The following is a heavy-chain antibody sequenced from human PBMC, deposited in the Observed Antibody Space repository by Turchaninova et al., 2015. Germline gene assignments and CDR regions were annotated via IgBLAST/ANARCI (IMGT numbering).Heavy chain of an antibody. CDR1: GGSISSSNW. CDR2: IYHSGNT. J-gene: IGHJ4*02. D-gene: IGHD6-19*01. V-gene: IGHV4-4*02. Sequence: QVQLQESGPGLVKPSGTLSLTCAVSGGSISSSNWWSWVRQPPGKGLEWIGEIYHSGNTNYNSSLKSRVTISVAKSKNQFSLKLSPVTAADTAVYYCARTIFRGWYYFDYWGQGTLVTVSS. CDR3: ARTIFRGWYYFDY.